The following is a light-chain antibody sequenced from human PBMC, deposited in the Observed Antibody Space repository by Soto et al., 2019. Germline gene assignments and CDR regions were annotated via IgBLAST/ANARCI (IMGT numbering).Light chain of an antibody. J-gene: IGKJ1*01. CDR3: QHSNSYSEA. CDR2: KAS. V-gene: IGKV1-5*03. Sequence: DIQMTQAPSTLSGSVGDRVTITCRASQTISSWLALYPPTPGKAPKLLIYKASTLKSGVPSRFSGSGSGADFTLTISSLQPDDFATYCCQHSNSYSEAFGEGTKVDI. CDR1: QTISSW.